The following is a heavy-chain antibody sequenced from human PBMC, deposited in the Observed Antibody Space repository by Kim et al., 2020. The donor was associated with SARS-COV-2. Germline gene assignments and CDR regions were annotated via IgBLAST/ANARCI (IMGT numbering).Heavy chain of an antibody. V-gene: IGHV3-11*04. CDR3: ARGYSSSWSDYYYGMDV. J-gene: IGHJ6*02. Sequence: VKGRFTISRDNAKNSLYLQMNSLRAEDTAVYYCARGYSSSWSDYYYGMDVWGQGTTVTVSS. D-gene: IGHD6-13*01.